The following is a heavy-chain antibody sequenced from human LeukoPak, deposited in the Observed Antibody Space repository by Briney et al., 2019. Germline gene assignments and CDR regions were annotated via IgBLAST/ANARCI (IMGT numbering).Heavy chain of an antibody. CDR3: ARDCSGGSCYTTFDY. Sequence: GASVKVSCKASGYTFTSYGISWVRQAPGQGREWMGWISAYNGNTNYAQKLQGRVTMTTDTSTSTAYMELRSLRSDDTAVYYCARDCSGGSCYTTFDYWGQGTLVTVSS. V-gene: IGHV1-18*01. J-gene: IGHJ4*02. CDR2: ISAYNGNT. CDR1: GYTFTSYG. D-gene: IGHD2-15*01.